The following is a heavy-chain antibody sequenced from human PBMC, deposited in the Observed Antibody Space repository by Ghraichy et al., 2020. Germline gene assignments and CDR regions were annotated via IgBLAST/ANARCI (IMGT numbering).Heavy chain of an antibody. CDR3: ARAGQRWLQV. CDR2: INHSGST. J-gene: IGHJ3*01. Sequence: SETLSLTCAVYGGSFSGYYWSWIRQPPGKGLEWIGEINHSGSTNYNPSLKSRVTISVDTSKNQFSLKLSSVTAADTAVYYCARAGQRWLQVWGQGTMVTVSS. V-gene: IGHV4-34*01. CDR1: GGSFSGYY. D-gene: IGHD5-24*01.